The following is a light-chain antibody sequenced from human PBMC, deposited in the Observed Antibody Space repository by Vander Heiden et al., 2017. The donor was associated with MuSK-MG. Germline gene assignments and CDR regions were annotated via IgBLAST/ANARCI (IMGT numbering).Light chain of an antibody. Sequence: QSVLTQPPPASGTPGQRVTISCSACDCNTGTPTVSWCQQLQGMAPQLLIYSADKRPSGVPDRCSGAKSGPSASLMISGLQSEDEADYSCAAWEDSLNGKVFGGGTKLTVL. J-gene: IGLJ3*02. CDR3: AAWEDSLNGKV. V-gene: IGLV1-44*01. CDR1: DCNTGTPT. CDR2: SAD.